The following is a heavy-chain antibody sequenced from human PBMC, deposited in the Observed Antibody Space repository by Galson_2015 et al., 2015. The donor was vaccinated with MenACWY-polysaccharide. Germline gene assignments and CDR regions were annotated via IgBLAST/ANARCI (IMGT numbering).Heavy chain of an antibody. CDR1: GYTFTSHA. CDR3: ARVRYCSSISCFNNWFDP. CDR2: INVGNGDT. D-gene: IGHD2-2*01. Sequence: SVKVSCKASGYTFTSHAIHWVRQAPGQRLEWMGWINVGNGDTKYSEKFQGRVTITRDTSASSAYMELSSLRSEDTAVCYCARVRYCSSISCFNNWFDPWDQGTLVAVSS. V-gene: IGHV1-3*01. J-gene: IGHJ5*02.